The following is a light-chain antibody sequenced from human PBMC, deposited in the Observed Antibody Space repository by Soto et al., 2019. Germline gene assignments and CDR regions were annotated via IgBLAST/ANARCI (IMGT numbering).Light chain of an antibody. CDR2: DAS. V-gene: IGKV1-27*01. CDR3: QEYNSVRFT. J-gene: IGKJ3*01. CDR1: PGISNY. Sequence: DIQMTQSPSSLSASIGDSVTITCRASPGISNYLAWYQQKPGKVPNLLMYDASTLQTGVPSRFSGSGAGTDFTLTISSLQPEDVATYYCQEYNSVRFTVGPGNKVEIK.